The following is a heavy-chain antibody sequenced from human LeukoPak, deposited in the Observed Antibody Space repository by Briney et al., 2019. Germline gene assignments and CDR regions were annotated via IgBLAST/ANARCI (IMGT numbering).Heavy chain of an antibody. V-gene: IGHV1-69*13. J-gene: IGHJ6*03. D-gene: IGHD5-18*01. CDR3: ARGSLSYGYYYYYYYMDV. CDR2: IIPIFGTA. CDR1: GYTFTRYY. Sequence: SVKVSCKASGYTFTRYYMHWVRQAPGQGLEWMGGIIPIFGTANYAQKFQGRVTITADESTSTAYMELSSLRSEDTAVYYCARGSLSYGYYYYYYYMDVWGKGTTVTVSS.